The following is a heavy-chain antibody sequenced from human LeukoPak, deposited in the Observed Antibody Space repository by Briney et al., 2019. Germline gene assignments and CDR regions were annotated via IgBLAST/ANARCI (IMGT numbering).Heavy chain of an antibody. CDR3: ARAHRVIAVAGGGYYFDY. D-gene: IGHD6-19*01. Sequence: ASVKVSCKASGYTFTSYDILWVRQATGQGLEWMGWMNPNSGNTGYAQKFQDRVTMTRNTSISTAYMELSSLRSEDTAVYYCARAHRVIAVAGGGYYFDYWGQGTLVTVSS. V-gene: IGHV1-8*01. CDR2: MNPNSGNT. J-gene: IGHJ4*02. CDR1: GYTFTSYD.